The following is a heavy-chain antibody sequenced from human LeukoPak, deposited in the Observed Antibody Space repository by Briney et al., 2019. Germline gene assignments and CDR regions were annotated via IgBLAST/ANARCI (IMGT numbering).Heavy chain of an antibody. D-gene: IGHD2-2*01. J-gene: IGHJ4*02. V-gene: IGHV3-21*01. CDR1: GFTFSSYS. Sequence: GGSLRLSCAASGFTFSSYSMNWVRQAPGKGLGWVSSISSSSSYIYYADSVKGRFTISRDNAKNSLYLQMNSLRAEDTAVYYCARVASTTLDYWGQGTLVTVSS. CDR3: ARVASTTLDY. CDR2: ISSSSSYI.